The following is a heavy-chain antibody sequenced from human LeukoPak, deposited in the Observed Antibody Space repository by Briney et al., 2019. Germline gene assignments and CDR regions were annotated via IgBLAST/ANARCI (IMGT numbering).Heavy chain of an antibody. V-gene: IGHV3-48*01. CDR2: ISRNSDTI. Sequence: GGSLRLSCATSGFTFSSYAMDWVRQAPGKGLEWVSYISRNSDTIYYADTVKGRFTISRDNAKNPLYLQMNSLRAEDTAVYYCARDGGSQGEFDYWGQGTLVTVSS. J-gene: IGHJ4*02. CDR1: GFTFSSYA. D-gene: IGHD3-16*01. CDR3: ARDGGSQGEFDY.